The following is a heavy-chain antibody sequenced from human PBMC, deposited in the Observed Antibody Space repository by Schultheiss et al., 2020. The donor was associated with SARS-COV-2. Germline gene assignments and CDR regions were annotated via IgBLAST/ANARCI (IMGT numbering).Heavy chain of an antibody. CDR1: GYSISSGYY. CDR2: IYNSGST. D-gene: IGHD4-11*01. Sequence: SETLSLTCAVSGYSISSGYYWGWIRQPPGKGLEWIGSIYNSGSTYYNPSLKSRVTISVDTSKNQFSLKLSSVTAADTAVYYCARHQGTVTTRGRPNWFDPWGQGTLVTVSS. J-gene: IGHJ5*02. CDR3: ARHQGTVTTRGRPNWFDP. V-gene: IGHV4-38-2*01.